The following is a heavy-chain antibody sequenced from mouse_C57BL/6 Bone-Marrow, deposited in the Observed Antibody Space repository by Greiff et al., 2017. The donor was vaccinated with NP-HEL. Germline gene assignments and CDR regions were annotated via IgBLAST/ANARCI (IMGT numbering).Heavy chain of an antibody. Sequence: QVQLQQSGAELVRPGPSVKVSCKASGYAFTNYLIEWVKQRPGQGLEWIGVINPGSGGTNYNEKFKGKATLTADKSSSTAYMQLSSLTSEDSAVYFCARRYDYDGWYFDVWGTGTTVTVSS. J-gene: IGHJ1*03. CDR1: GYAFTNYL. CDR2: INPGSGGT. V-gene: IGHV1-54*01. D-gene: IGHD2-4*01. CDR3: ARRYDYDGWYFDV.